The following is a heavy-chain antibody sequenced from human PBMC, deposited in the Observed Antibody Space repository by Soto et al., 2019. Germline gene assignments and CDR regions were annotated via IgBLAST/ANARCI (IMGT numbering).Heavy chain of an antibody. Sequence: PSETLSLTCDVSGYAISSGFYCSWIRQPPGKGLEWIGYIYYSGSTNYNPSLKSRVTISVDTSKNQFSLKLSSVTAADTAVYYCARDGNTQFDYWGQGTLVTVSS. CDR2: IYYSGST. V-gene: IGHV4-61*01. CDR1: GYAISSGFY. CDR3: ARDGNTQFDY. J-gene: IGHJ4*02. D-gene: IGHD1-7*01.